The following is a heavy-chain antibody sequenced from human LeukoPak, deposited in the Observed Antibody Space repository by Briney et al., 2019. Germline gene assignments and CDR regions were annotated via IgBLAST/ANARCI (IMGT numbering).Heavy chain of an antibody. CDR2: ICYSGSTI. J-gene: IGHJ4*02. CDR3: ARDSSNCSGGSCYFLEFDY. CDR1: GFTFSSYE. Sequence: TGGSLRLSCAASGFTFSSYEMNWVRQAPGKGLEWVSYICYSGSTIYYADSVKGRFTISRDNAKNSLYLQMNSLRAEDTAVYYCARDSSNCSGGSCYFLEFDYWGQGTLVTVSS. V-gene: IGHV3-48*03. D-gene: IGHD2-15*01.